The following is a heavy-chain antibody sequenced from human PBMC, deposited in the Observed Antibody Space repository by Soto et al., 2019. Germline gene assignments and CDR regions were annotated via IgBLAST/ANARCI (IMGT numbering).Heavy chain of an antibody. CDR3: ARSIPGHTSFDS. CDR1: GFTFSDYY. J-gene: IGHJ4*02. CDR2: SRDKGNSYST. D-gene: IGHD2-21*01. Sequence: AEGSLRLSCAGSGFTFSDYYIDWVRQAPGKGLEWVGRSRDKGNSYSTDYAASVKGRFTVSRDTSKNSLYLQMNSLKADDTALYYFARSIPGHTSFDSWCPGTPVTVSS. V-gene: IGHV3-72*01.